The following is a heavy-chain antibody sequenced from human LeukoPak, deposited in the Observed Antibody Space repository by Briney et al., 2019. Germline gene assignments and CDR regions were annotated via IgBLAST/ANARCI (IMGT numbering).Heavy chain of an antibody. J-gene: IGHJ6*03. CDR2: IKQDGSEK. Sequence: PGGSLRLSCAASGFTFSSYWMSWVRQAPGKGLEWVANIKQDGSEKYYVDSVKGRFTISRDNAKNSLYLQMNSLRAEDTAVYYCARDHVPYYYDSSASRGDYYYYMDVWGKGTTVTVSS. V-gene: IGHV3-7*01. D-gene: IGHD3-22*01. CDR3: ARDHVPYYYDSSASRGDYYYYMDV. CDR1: GFTFSSYW.